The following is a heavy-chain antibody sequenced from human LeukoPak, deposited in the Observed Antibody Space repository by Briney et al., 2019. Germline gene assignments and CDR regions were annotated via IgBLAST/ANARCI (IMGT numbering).Heavy chain of an antibody. Sequence: ASVKVSCKASGYTFTSYGISWVRQAPGQGLEWMGWISAYNGNTNYAQKLQGRVTMTTDTSTSTAYMELRSLRSDDTAVYYCARGRMAPPDYNYYYRDVGGKGTRAPVP. J-gene: IGHJ6*03. D-gene: IGHD2-8*01. CDR3: ARGRMAPPDYNYYYRDV. V-gene: IGHV1-18*01. CDR1: GYTFTSYG. CDR2: ISAYNGNT.